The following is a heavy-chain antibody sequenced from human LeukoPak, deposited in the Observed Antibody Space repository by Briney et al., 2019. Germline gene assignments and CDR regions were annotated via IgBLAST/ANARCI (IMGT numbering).Heavy chain of an antibody. CDR2: ISYDGSNK. V-gene: IGHV3-30-3*01. J-gene: IGHJ4*02. CDR3: ARKAILLLDY. CDR1: GFTFSSYA. D-gene: IGHD2/OR15-2a*01. Sequence: PGGSLRLSCAAFGFTFSSYAMHWVRQAPGKGLEWVAVISYDGSNKYYADSVKGRFTISRDNSKNTLYLQMNSLRAEDTAVYYCARKAILLLDYWGQGTLVTVSS.